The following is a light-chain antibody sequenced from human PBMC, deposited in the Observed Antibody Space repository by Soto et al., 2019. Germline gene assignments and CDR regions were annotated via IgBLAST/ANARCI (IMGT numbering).Light chain of an antibody. CDR3: QQRSDWPLS. CDR2: DAS. Sequence: EVVMAQSPATLSVSPGERATLFCRASQTVSSNLAWYQKKPGQAPRLLIYDASNRATGIPARFSGSGSGSDFNLTISRLEPEDFAVYECQQRSDWPLSFGQGTRLEIK. V-gene: IGKV3-11*01. J-gene: IGKJ5*01. CDR1: QTVSSN.